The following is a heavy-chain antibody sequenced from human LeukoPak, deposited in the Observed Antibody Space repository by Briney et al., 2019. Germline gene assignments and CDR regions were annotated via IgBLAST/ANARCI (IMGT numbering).Heavy chain of an antibody. CDR2: ISYDGSNK. Sequence: GGSLRLSCAASGFTFSSYGMHWVRQAPGKGLEWVAVISYDGSNKYYADSVKGRFTISRDNSKNTLYLQMNSLRAEDTAVYYCAKARGESRHYYYYYGMDVWGQGTTVTVSS. J-gene: IGHJ6*02. D-gene: IGHD4-17*01. V-gene: IGHV3-30*18. CDR3: AKARGESRHYYYYYGMDV. CDR1: GFTFSSYG.